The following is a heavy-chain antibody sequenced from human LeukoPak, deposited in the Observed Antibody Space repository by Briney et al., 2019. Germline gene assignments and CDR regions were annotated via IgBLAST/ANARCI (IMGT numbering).Heavy chain of an antibody. CDR2: IYYSGST. D-gene: IGHD3-10*01. Sequence: PSQTLSLTCTVSGGSISSGDYYWSWIRQPPGKGLAWIGYIYYSGSTYYNPSLKSRVTISVDTSKNQFSLKLSSVTAADTAVYYCARQGGLHYGSGSRSWFDPWGQGTLVTVSS. CDR1: GGSISSGDYY. CDR3: ARQGGLHYGSGSRSWFDP. V-gene: IGHV4-30-4*01. J-gene: IGHJ5*02.